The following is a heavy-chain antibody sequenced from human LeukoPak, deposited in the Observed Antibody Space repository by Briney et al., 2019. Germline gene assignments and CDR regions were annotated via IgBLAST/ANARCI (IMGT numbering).Heavy chain of an antibody. V-gene: IGHV7-4-1*02. J-gene: IGHJ3*02. CDR3: ARGRTYYYDSSGYSDAFDI. Sequence: GASVKVSCKASGYTFTGYYMHWVRQAPGQGLEWMGWINTNTGNPTYAQGFTGRFVFSLDTSVSTAYLQISSLKAEDTAVYYCARGRTYYYDSSGYSDAFDIWGQGTMVTVSS. CDR2: INTNTGNP. D-gene: IGHD3-22*01. CDR1: GYTFTGYY.